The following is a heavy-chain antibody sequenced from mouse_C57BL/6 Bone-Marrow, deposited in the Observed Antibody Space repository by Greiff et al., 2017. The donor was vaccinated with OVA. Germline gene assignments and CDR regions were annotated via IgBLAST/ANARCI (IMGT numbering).Heavy chain of an antibody. J-gene: IGHJ3*01. D-gene: IGHD2-4*01. CDR1: GFNIKDDY. CDR2: IDPENGDT. V-gene: IGHV14-4*01. CDR3: TFYDYDWFAY. Sequence: VQLQQSGAELVRPGASVKLSCTASGFNIKDDYMHWVKQRPEQGLEWIGWIDPENGDTEYASKFQGKATITADTSSNTAYLQRSSLTSEDTAVYYCTFYDYDWFAYWGQGTLVTVSA.